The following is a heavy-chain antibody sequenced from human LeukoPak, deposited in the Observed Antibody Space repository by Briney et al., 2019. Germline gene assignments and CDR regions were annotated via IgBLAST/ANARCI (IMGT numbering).Heavy chain of an antibody. Sequence: GGSLRLSCAASGVTLSTYAMSWARQAPGKGLEWVSGISSSGSGDNTYYADSVKGRFTISRDNSKNTLYLQMNSLRAEDTAVYYCATTILTSSLDYWGQGTLVTVSS. J-gene: IGHJ4*02. D-gene: IGHD2-2*01. CDR3: ATTILTSSLDY. V-gene: IGHV3-23*01. CDR2: ISSSGSGDNT. CDR1: GVTLSTYA.